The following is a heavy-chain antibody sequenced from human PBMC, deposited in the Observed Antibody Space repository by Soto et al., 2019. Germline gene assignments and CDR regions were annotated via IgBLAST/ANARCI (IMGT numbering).Heavy chain of an antibody. CDR1: GYSFTSYD. Sequence: ASVKVSCKASGYSFTSYDINWVLQATGQGLEWMGWMNPNSGNTGYAQKFQGRVTMTRNTSISTAYMELSSLRSEDTAVYYCARGRLPRDNWFDPWGQGTPVTVSS. CDR2: MNPNSGNT. CDR3: ARGRLPRDNWFDP. J-gene: IGHJ5*02. V-gene: IGHV1-8*01.